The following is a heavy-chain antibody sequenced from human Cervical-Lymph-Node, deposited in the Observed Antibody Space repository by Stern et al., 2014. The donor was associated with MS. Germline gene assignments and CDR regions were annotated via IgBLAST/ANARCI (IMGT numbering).Heavy chain of an antibody. CDR2: INPHSGGT. Sequence: VQLVESGAEVKKPGASVKVSCKASGYTFTGYYMHWVRQAPGQGLEWMGWINPHSGGTNYAQKFQGWVTMTRDTSISTAYMELSRLRSDDTAVYYCARGIPYYDFWSGYLYGMDVWGQGTTVTVSS. V-gene: IGHV1-2*04. CDR3: ARGIPYYDFWSGYLYGMDV. D-gene: IGHD3-3*01. J-gene: IGHJ6*02. CDR1: GYTFTGYY.